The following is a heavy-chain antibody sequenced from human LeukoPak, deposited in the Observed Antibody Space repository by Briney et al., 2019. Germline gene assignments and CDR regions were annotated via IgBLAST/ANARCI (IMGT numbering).Heavy chain of an antibody. J-gene: IGHJ4*02. CDR1: RYTFTSYG. Sequence: ASVKVSCKASRYTFTSYGISWVRQAPGQGLDWMGWINAGNGNTKYSQKFQGRVTITRDTSASTAYMELSSLRSEDTAVYYCARDLLLAAADPYVHSYYFDYWGQGTLVTVSS. V-gene: IGHV1-18*04. CDR3: ARDLLLAAADPYVHSYYFDY. D-gene: IGHD6-13*01. CDR2: INAGNGNT.